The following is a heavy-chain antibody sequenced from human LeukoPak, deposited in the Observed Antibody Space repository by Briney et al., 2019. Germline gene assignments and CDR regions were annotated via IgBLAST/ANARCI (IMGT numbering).Heavy chain of an antibody. CDR1: AGSISLYNTYY. Sequence: PSETLSLTCTVSAGSISLYNTYYWNWIRQSPGKGLEWIGYIHYSGSTSYNPSLKSRVTISVDTFRNQFSLKLTSVTAADTAIYYCAKSDYYGAPDYWGQGTLVTVSS. CDR2: IHYSGST. V-gene: IGHV4-59*01. J-gene: IGHJ4*02. D-gene: IGHD3-10*01. CDR3: AKSDYYGAPDY.